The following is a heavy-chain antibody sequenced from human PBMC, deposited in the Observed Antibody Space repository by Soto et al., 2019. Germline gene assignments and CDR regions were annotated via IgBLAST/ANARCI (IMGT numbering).Heavy chain of an antibody. D-gene: IGHD1-26*01. CDR1: GFTFSTSN. CDR2: IGSSGSK. Sequence: GSLRLSCAASGFTFSTSNMCWVRQAPGRGLEWVSYIGSSGSKYYADSVKGRFTISRDNAQNSLYLQMDSLRDEDTAMYYCARDPAGLLAFDYWGQGAL. CDR3: ARDPAGLLAFDY. J-gene: IGHJ4*02. V-gene: IGHV3-48*02.